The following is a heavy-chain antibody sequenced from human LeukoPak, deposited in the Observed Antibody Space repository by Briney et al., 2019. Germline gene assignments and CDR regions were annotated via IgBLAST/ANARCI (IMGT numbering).Heavy chain of an antibody. CDR1: GFTFSSYA. V-gene: IGHV3-23*01. CDR2: MSGSGGST. J-gene: IGHJ6*03. CDR3: AKKRGYYYYYMDV. Sequence: PGGSLRLSCAASGFTFSSYAMSWVRQAPGKGLEWVSAMSGSGGSTYYADSVKGRFTISRDNSKNTLYLQMNSLRAEDTAVYYCAKKRGYYYYYMDVWGKGTTVTVSS.